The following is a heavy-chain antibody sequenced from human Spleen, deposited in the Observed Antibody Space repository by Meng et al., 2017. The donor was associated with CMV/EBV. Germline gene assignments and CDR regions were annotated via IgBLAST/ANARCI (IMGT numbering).Heavy chain of an antibody. V-gene: IGHV1-2*04. CDR1: GYPFTGYY. D-gene: IGHD1-14*01. J-gene: IGHJ4*02. CDR2: INPKTGDT. Sequence: VSCKASGYPFTGYYLHWVRQAPGQGLEWMGWINPKTGDTLYAQKFQGWVTMTRDTSINTAYMEVTRLTSGDTAIYYCARPEVNGPFDYWGQGALVTVSS. CDR3: ARPEVNGPFDY.